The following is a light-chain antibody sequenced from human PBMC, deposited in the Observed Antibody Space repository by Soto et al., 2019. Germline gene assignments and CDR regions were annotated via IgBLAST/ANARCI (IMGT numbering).Light chain of an antibody. J-gene: IGKJ2*01. Sequence: EIVLTPSPCPLSLSPGERATLSCWSIQSVSNNNLAWYQQQPGQAPRLLIYGASNRATGSPDRFSGSGCGTDFTLTISRLEPEDFAVYYCQQYGCSPLYTFGQGTKVDIK. CDR3: QQYGCSPLYT. CDR1: QSVSNNN. V-gene: IGKV3-20*01. CDR2: GAS.